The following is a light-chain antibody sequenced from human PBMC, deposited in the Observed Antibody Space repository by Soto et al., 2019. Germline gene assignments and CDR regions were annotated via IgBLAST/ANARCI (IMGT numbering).Light chain of an antibody. J-gene: IGKJ4*01. V-gene: IGKV1-39*01. CDR1: QGIGTY. Sequence: DIQMTQSPSSLSASAGDRVTITCRASQGIGTYLNWYQQKPGKAPKLLIHAASSLQSGVPSRFSGSGSRTDFTLTVSSLQPEDFATYYCQQSYSTPLTFGGGTKVEIK. CDR3: QQSYSTPLT. CDR2: AAS.